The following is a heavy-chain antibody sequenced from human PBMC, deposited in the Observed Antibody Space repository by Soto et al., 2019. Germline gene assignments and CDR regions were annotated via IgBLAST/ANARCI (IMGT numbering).Heavy chain of an antibody. V-gene: IGHV3-30-3*01. CDR3: ASNPPNSRSSYPSYYYYYGMDV. Sequence: GWSRRLSCAASGFTWSSYGMHWVRQAQGKGREWVAVISYDGSNKYYAGSVKGRFTISRDNSKNTLYLQMNRLRAEDTAVYYCASNPPNSRSSYPSYYYYYGMDVWGQATTVTASS. D-gene: IGHD6-13*01. J-gene: IGHJ6*02. CDR2: ISYDGSNK. CDR1: GFTWSSYG.